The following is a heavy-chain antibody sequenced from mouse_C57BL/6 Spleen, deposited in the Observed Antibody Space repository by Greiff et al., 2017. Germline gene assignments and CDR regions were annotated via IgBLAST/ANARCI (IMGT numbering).Heavy chain of an antibody. V-gene: IGHV1-81*01. J-gene: IGHJ3*01. CDR1: GYTFTSYG. Sequence: QVQLQQSGAELARPGASVKLSCKASGYTFTSYGISWVKQRTGQGLEWIGEIYPRSGNTYYNEKFKGKATLTADKSSSTAYMELRSLTSEDPAVYFGAREERNDYGEIPYGGQGTLVTVSA. CDR2: IYPRSGNT. D-gene: IGHD2-4*01. CDR3: AREERNDYGEIPY.